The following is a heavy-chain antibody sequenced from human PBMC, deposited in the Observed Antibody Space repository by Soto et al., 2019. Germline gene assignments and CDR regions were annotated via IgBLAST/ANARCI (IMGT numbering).Heavy chain of an antibody. D-gene: IGHD3-22*01. CDR2: INPNSGGT. CDR1: GYTFTDYY. V-gene: IGHV1-2*02. J-gene: IGHJ4*02. CDR3: ARDSLPYYYDRSGYREY. Sequence: QVQLVQSGAEVKKPGASVKVSCKASGYTFTDYYMHWVRQAPGQGLEWMGWINPNSGGTTYAQKFQGRVTMTRDTSISTAYMELSRLRSDDTAVYYCARDSLPYYYDRSGYREYWGQGTLVTVSS.